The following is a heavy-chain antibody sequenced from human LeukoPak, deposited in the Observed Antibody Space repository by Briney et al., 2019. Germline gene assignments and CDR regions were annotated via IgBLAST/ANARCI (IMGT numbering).Heavy chain of an antibody. Sequence: GGSLRLSCAASGFTFSSYAMSWVRQAPGQGLEWVSSISGSGGSTYYADSVKGRFTISRDTSTNTLYLQMNSLRAEDTAVYYCVRYCSSTSCSPYGMDVWGKGTTVTVSS. CDR2: ISGSGGST. V-gene: IGHV3-23*01. CDR3: VRYCSSTSCSPYGMDV. J-gene: IGHJ6*04. CDR1: GFTFSSYA. D-gene: IGHD2-2*01.